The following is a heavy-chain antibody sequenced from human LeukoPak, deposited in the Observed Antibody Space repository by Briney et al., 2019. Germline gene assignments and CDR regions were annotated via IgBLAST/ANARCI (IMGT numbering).Heavy chain of an antibody. D-gene: IGHD3-22*01. J-gene: IGHJ4*02. V-gene: IGHV3-72*01. CDR3: AKRGVVIRVILVGFHKEAYYFDS. Sequence: GGSLRLSCAASGFSFSDHYMDWVRLAPGKGLEWVGRIKNKANSYGTDYAASVKGRFTLSRDDSKDSLYLQMNSLRAEDAAVYFCAKRGVVIRVILVGFHKEAYYFDSWGQGALVTVSS. CDR1: GFSFSDHY. CDR2: IKNKANSYGT.